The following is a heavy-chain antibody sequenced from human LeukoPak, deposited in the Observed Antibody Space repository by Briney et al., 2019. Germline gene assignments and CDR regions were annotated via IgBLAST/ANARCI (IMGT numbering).Heavy chain of an antibody. Sequence: KPSETLSLTCTVSGGSIGSYYWSWIRQPPGKGLEWIGYIYYSGSTNYNPSLKSRVTISVDTSKNQFSLKLSSVTAADTAVYFCARADSGSYGPVDYWGQGTLVTVSS. CDR1: GGSIGSYY. V-gene: IGHV4-59*01. D-gene: IGHD1-26*01. J-gene: IGHJ4*02. CDR3: ARADSGSYGPVDY. CDR2: IYYSGST.